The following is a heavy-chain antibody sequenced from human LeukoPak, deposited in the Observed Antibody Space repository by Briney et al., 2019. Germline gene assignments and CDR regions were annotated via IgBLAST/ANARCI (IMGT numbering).Heavy chain of an antibody. Sequence: PGGSLRLSCAASGFTFSDYYMSWIRQAPGKGLEWVSYISSSGSTIYYADSVKGRFTISRDNAKNSLYLQMNSLRAEDTAVYYCARDMPSSSSTSDVWGQGTTVTVSS. D-gene: IGHD6-13*01. J-gene: IGHJ6*02. CDR2: ISSSGSTI. CDR1: GFTFSDYY. CDR3: ARDMPSSSSTSDV. V-gene: IGHV3-11*01.